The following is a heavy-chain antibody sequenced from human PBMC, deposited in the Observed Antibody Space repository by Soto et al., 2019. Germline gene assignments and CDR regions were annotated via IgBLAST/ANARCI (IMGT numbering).Heavy chain of an antibody. J-gene: IGHJ6*02. CDR2: IYYSGST. CDR1: GGSISSGDYY. Sequence: SETLSLTCTVSGGSISSGDYYWSWIHQPPGKGLEWIGYIYYSGSTYYNPSLKSRVTISVDTSKNQFSLKLSSVTAADTAVYYCARDLELRDYYYYGMDVWGQGTTVTVSS. CDR3: ARDLELRDYYYYGMDV. V-gene: IGHV4-30-4*01. D-gene: IGHD1-7*01.